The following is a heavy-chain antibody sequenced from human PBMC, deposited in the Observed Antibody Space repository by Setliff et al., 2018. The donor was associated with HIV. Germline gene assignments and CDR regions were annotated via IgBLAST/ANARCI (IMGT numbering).Heavy chain of an antibody. D-gene: IGHD3-22*01. J-gene: IGHJ3*02. CDR3: ARHGHFYDSSSSDAFDI. CDR1: GGSLSGYH. Sequence: LSLTCAVYGGSLSGYHWSWIRQPPGKGLEWLGYVSYSGSTNFNPSLESRLAMSVDMSKNHFSLKLRSVTAADTAVYYCARHGHFYDSSSSDAFDIWGHGTMVTVSS. CDR2: VSYSGST. V-gene: IGHV4-59*08.